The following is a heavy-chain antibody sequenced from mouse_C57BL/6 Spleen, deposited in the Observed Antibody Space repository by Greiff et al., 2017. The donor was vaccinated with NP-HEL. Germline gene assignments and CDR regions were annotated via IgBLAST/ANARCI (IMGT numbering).Heavy chain of an antibody. CDR2: ISDGGSYT. J-gene: IGHJ3*01. CDR1: GFTFSSYA. V-gene: IGHV5-4*01. CDR3: ARDEGYSSSPWFAY. Sequence: EVMLVESGGGLVKPGGSLKLSCAASGFTFSSYAMSWVRQTPEKRLEWVATISDGGSYTYYPDNVKGRFTISRDNAKNNLYLQMSHLKSEDTAMYYCARDEGYSSSPWFAYWGQGTLVTVSA. D-gene: IGHD1-1*01.